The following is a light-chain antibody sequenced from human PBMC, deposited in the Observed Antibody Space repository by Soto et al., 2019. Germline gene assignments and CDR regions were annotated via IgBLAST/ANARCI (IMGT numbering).Light chain of an antibody. J-gene: IGKJ1*01. CDR3: QQYGGSPIT. V-gene: IGKV3-20*01. CDR2: GAS. Sequence: DIVLTQSPCTLSLSPAERATLSCRASQSVSSSSLAWYQQKPGQAPRLLIYGASNRATGIPDRFSGSGSGTDFTLTINRLEPEDFAVYCCQQYGGSPITFGQGTKVDIK. CDR1: QSVSSSS.